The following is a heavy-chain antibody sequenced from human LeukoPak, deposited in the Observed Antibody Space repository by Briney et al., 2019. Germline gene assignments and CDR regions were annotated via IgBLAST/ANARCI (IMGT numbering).Heavy chain of an antibody. CDR2: IYSGGST. D-gene: IGHD5-18*01. V-gene: IGHV3-53*01. Sequence: PGGSLRLSCAASGFTVSSNYMSWVRQAPGKGLEWVSVIYSGGSTYYADSVKGRFTISRDNSKNTLYLQMNSLRAEDTAVYYCATGLHVEDYYYYMDVWGKGTTVTVSS. CDR3: ATGLHVEDYYYYMDV. CDR1: GFTVSSNY. J-gene: IGHJ6*03.